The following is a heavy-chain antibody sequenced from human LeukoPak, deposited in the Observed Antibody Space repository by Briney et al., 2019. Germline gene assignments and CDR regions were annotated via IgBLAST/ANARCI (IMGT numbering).Heavy chain of an antibody. CDR1: GGSISSGDYY. Sequence: TSETLSLTCTVSGGSISSGDYYWSWIRQPPGKGLEWIGYIYYSGTTYYNPSLKSRVTISVDTSKNQFSLKLTSVTAADAAVYYCARGPYGSGSYYWGQGTLVTVSS. D-gene: IGHD3-10*01. CDR3: ARGPYGSGSYY. CDR2: IYYSGTT. V-gene: IGHV4-30-4*01. J-gene: IGHJ4*02.